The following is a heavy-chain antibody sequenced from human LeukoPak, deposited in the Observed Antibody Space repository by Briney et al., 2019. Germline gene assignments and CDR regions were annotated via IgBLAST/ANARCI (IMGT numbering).Heavy chain of an antibody. V-gene: IGHV7-4-1*02. Sequence: GASVKVSCKASGYTFTSYAMNWVRQAPGQGLEWMGWINTNTGNPTYAQGFTGRFVFSLDTSVSTAYLQISSLKAEDTAVYYCARDGYSSGWYYGRASYYYMDVWGKGTTVTVSS. J-gene: IGHJ6*03. CDR1: GYTFTSYA. D-gene: IGHD6-19*01. CDR2: INTNTGNP. CDR3: ARDGYSSGWYYGRASYYYMDV.